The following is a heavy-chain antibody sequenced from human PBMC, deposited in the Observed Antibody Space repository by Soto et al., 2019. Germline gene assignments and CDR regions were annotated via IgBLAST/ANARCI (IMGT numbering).Heavy chain of an antibody. D-gene: IGHD2-15*01. CDR3: ARPLPRWSYDYGMDV. CDR1: EFTFSSYA. J-gene: IGHJ6*02. Sequence: QLVESGGRGVQPGRSLRLSCEASEFTFSSYAMHWVRQAPGRVLEWVALISFDGRKEYYADSVKGRFPVSRDNSRSMVDLQMDSLRPDDTAIYYCARPLPRWSYDYGMDVWGQGTTVTVSS. CDR2: ISFDGRKE. V-gene: IGHV3-30*03.